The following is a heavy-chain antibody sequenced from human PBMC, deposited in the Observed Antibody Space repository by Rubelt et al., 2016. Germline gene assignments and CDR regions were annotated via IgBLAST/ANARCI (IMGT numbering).Heavy chain of an antibody. D-gene: IGHD5-12*01. CDR2: IRSKANSYAT. V-gene: IGHV3-73*02. Sequence: ESGGGLVQPGGSLKLSCAASGFTFSGSAMHWVRQVSGKGLEWVGRIRSKANSYATAYAASVKGRFTISRDDSKNTAYLQMNSLKTEDTAVYYCTTDWSPVDIVATTDYWGQGTLVTVSS. CDR3: TTDWSPVDIVATTDY. J-gene: IGHJ4*02. CDR1: GFTFSGSA.